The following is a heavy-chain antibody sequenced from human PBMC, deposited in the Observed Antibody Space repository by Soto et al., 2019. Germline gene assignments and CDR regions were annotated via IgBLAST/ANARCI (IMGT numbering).Heavy chain of an antibody. CDR2: ISWSSGSI. CDR3: ARGLNYGSASYILFDAFDL. J-gene: IGHJ3*01. Sequence: EVQLVESGGGLVQPGRSLRLSCAASGFTFDDFAMHWVRQVPGKALEWVSGISWSSGSIDYADSVKGRFTISRDNAKNSLYLQINSLRAEDTALYYCARGLNYGSASYILFDAFDLWGQGTVVSVSS. CDR1: GFTFDDFA. D-gene: IGHD3-10*01. V-gene: IGHV3-9*01.